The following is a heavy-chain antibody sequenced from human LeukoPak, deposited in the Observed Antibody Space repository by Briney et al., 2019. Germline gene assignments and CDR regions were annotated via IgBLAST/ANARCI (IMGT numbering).Heavy chain of an antibody. J-gene: IGHJ4*02. CDR3: ARTQIDNYFDY. CDR2: MNPNSGNT. Sequence: ASVKVSCKASGCTFTSYDINWVRQATGQGLEWMGWMNPNSGNTGYAQKLQGRVTMTTDTSTSTAYMELRSLRSDDTAVYYCARTQIDNYFDYWGQGTLVTVSS. V-gene: IGHV1-8*01. CDR1: GCTFTSYD.